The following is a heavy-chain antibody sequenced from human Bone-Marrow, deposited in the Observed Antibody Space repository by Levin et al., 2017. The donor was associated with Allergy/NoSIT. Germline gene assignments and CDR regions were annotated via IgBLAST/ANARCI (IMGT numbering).Heavy chain of an antibody. Sequence: ASETLSLTCAVSGFSISSAFYWGWIRQPPGKGLEWIGSIYHSGTTYSTPSLKSRVTISRDTSKNQFSLKLNSVTAADTAIYYCVTGHNSGWYKEWFDSWGQGTLVTVSS. CDR2: IYHSGTT. J-gene: IGHJ5*01. CDR3: VTGHNSGWYKEWFDS. V-gene: IGHV4-38-2*01. CDR1: GFSISSAFY. D-gene: IGHD6-13*01.